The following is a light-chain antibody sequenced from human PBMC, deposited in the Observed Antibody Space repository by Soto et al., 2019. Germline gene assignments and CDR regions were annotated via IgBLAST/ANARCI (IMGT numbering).Light chain of an antibody. CDR3: TSYASSSTYV. CDR1: SSDVGGYNY. V-gene: IGLV2-14*01. Sequence: ALTQPASVSGSPGQSITISCTGTSSDVGGYNYVSWYQQYPGKAPKLMIYEVSNRPSGVSDRFSGSKSGNTASLTISGLQSEDEADYYCTSYASSSTYVFGTGTKLTVL. CDR2: EVS. J-gene: IGLJ1*01.